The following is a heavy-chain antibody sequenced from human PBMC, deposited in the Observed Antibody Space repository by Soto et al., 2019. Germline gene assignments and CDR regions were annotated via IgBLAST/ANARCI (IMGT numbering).Heavy chain of an antibody. V-gene: IGHV1-2*04. J-gene: IGHJ3*02. CDR2: INPNSGGT. CDR3: ARTGEYSGYDHDAFDI. D-gene: IGHD5-12*01. CDR1: GYTFTGYY. Sequence: ASVKVSCKASGYTFTGYYMHWVRQAPGQGLEWMGWINPNSGGTNYAQKFQGWVTMTRDTSISTAYMELSRLRSDDTAVYYCARTGEYSGYDHDAFDIWGKGTMVTVSS.